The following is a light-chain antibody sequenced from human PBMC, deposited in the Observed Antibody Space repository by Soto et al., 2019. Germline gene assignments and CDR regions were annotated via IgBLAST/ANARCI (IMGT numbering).Light chain of an antibody. CDR1: SGHSSYA. V-gene: IGLV4-69*02. Sequence: HLVLTQSPSASASLGASVTLTCTLSSGHSSYAIAWHQQQPEKGPRYLMKLNSDGSHSKGDGIPDRFSGSSSGAERYLTISSLQSEDEADYYCQTWGTGIAVFGGGTPLTVL. CDR3: QTWGTGIAV. J-gene: IGLJ7*01. CDR2: LNSDGSH.